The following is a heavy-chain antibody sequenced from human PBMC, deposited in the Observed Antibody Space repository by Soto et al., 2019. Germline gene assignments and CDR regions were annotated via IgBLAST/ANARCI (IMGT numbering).Heavy chain of an antibody. D-gene: IGHD6-13*01. Sequence: SETLSLTCAVYGGSFSGYYWSWIRQPPGKGLEWIGEINHSGSTNYNPSLKSRVTISVDTSKNQFSLKLSSVTAADTAVYYCARGRGIAAANWFEPWGQGTLVTVSS. J-gene: IGHJ5*02. V-gene: IGHV4-34*01. CDR1: GGSFSGYY. CDR3: ARGRGIAAANWFEP. CDR2: INHSGST.